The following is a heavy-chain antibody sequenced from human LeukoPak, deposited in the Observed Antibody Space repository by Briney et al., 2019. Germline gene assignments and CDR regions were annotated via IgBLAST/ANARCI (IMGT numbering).Heavy chain of an antibody. Sequence: GGSLRLSCAASGFIFSNYGMHWVRQAPGKGLEWVSFIRYDGSIKHYADSVKGRFTISRDNSKNALYLQMNSLRTEDTAVYYCANGPHYNILTGYYKVRSHLDYWGQGTLVTVSS. CDR2: IRYDGSIK. D-gene: IGHD3-9*01. V-gene: IGHV3-30*02. CDR3: ANGPHYNILTGYYKVRSHLDY. CDR1: GFIFSNYG. J-gene: IGHJ4*02.